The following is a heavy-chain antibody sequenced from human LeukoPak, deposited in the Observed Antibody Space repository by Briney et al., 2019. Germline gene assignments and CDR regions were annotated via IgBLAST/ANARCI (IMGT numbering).Heavy chain of an antibody. CDR1: GYTFTSYG. CDR2: ISAYNGNT. D-gene: IGHD3-10*01. CDR3: ARGNPGVIDY. V-gene: IGHV1-18*01. J-gene: IGHJ4*02. Sequence: ASVKVSCKASGYTFTSYGISWVRQAPGQGLEWMGWISAYNGNTNYAQKFQGRVTMTRDTSTSTVYMELSSLRSEDTAVYYCARGNPGVIDYWGQGTLVTVSS.